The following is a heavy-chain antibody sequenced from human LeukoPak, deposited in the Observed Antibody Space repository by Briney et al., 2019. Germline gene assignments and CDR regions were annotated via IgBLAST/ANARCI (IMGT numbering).Heavy chain of an antibody. Sequence: GGSLRLSCAASGFIFSNYGMHWVRQAPDQGLEWVAVISYDGSNKYYADSVKGRFTISRDNSKNTLYLQMNSLRAEDTAVYYCAKVSDRRYYFDYWGQGTLVTVSS. V-gene: IGHV3-30*18. CDR1: GFIFSNYG. J-gene: IGHJ4*02. CDR2: ISYDGSNK. D-gene: IGHD3-22*01. CDR3: AKVSDRRYYFDY.